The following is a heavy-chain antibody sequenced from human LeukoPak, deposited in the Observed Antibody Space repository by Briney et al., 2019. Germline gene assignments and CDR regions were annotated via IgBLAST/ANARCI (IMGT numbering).Heavy chain of an antibody. Sequence: ASVKVSCKASGYTFTSYGISWVRQAPGQGLEWMGRISGYTGDTKYAQKLQGRVTMTTDTSTSTAYMELRSLRSDDTAVYYCAREDCTNGVCYPGDYWGQGTLVTVSS. CDR2: ISGYTGDT. J-gene: IGHJ4*02. D-gene: IGHD2-8*01. V-gene: IGHV1-18*01. CDR3: AREDCTNGVCYPGDY. CDR1: GYTFTSYG.